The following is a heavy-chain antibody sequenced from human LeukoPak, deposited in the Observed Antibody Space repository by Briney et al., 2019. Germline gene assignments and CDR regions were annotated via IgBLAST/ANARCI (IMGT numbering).Heavy chain of an antibody. D-gene: IGHD3-22*01. Sequence: GSSVKVSCKTSGGTFSSYAISWVRQAPGQGLEWMGGIIPIFGTANYAQKFQGRVTITTDESTSTAYMELSSLRSEDTAVYYCARGNYYDSSGYSDFDYWGQGTLVTVSS. V-gene: IGHV1-69*05. CDR1: GGTFSSYA. CDR2: IIPIFGTA. J-gene: IGHJ4*02. CDR3: ARGNYYDSSGYSDFDY.